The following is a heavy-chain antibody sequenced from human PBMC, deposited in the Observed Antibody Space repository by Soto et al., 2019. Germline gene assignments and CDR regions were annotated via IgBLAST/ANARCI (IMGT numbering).Heavy chain of an antibody. CDR3: ARNEAPTVTPSYWLDP. Sequence: ASVKLSCKASGYTFTSFAIHWVRQAPGQSLEWLGWINAGNGNAKYSQKFQGRVTITRDTSASIAFMELSSLRSEDTAVYYCARNEAPTVTPSYWLDPWGQGTLVTVSS. V-gene: IGHV1-3*01. CDR2: INAGNGNA. CDR1: GYTFTSFA. D-gene: IGHD4-17*01. J-gene: IGHJ5*02.